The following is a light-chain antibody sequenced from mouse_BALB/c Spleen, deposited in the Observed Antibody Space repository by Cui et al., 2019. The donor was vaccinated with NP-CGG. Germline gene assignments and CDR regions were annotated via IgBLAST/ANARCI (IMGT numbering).Light chain of an antibody. CDR1: IGAVTTSNY. Sequence: AVETQESAISTSPGETGTLNCRSSIGAVTTSNYANWVQEKPDHLFTGLIGGTNNRAPGVPARFSGSLIGDKAALTITGAQTEDEAIYFCALWYSNHWVFGGGTKLTVL. V-gene: IGLV1*01. J-gene: IGLJ1*01. CDR3: ALWYSNHWV. CDR2: GTN.